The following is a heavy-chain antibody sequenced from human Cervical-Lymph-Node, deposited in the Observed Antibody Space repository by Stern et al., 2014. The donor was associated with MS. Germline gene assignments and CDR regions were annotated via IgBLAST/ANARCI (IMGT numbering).Heavy chain of an antibody. V-gene: IGHV1-2*02. CDR3: ARVSWVGATTLSYFDY. D-gene: IGHD1-26*01. J-gene: IGHJ4*02. CDR1: GYTFTGYY. Sequence: QVQLVQSGAEVKKPGASVKVSCKASGYTFTGYYMHWVRQAPGQGLEWMGWINPNSGVTNYAQKFQGRVTMTRDTSISTAYMELSRLRSDDTAVYYCARVSWVGATTLSYFDYWGQGTLVTISS. CDR2: INPNSGVT.